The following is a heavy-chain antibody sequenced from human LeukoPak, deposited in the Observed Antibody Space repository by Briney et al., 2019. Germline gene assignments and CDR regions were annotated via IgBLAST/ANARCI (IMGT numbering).Heavy chain of an antibody. Sequence: SETLSLTCTVSGGSMSSSSYYWGWIRQPPGKGLEWIGSIYYSGSTYYNPSLKSRVTISVDTSKNQFSLKLSSVTAADTAVYYCARGSGWWGYWGQGTLVTVSS. CDR3: ARGSGWWGY. J-gene: IGHJ4*02. CDR2: IYYSGST. D-gene: IGHD6-19*01. CDR1: GGSMSSSSYY. V-gene: IGHV4-39*07.